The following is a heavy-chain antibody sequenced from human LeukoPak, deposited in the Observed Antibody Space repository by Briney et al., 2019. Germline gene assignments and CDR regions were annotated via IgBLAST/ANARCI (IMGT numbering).Heavy chain of an antibody. D-gene: IGHD4-23*01. CDR2: ISSGGGST. CDR1: GFTFSRHA. V-gene: IGHV3-23*01. Sequence: GGSLRLSCAASGFTFSRHAMTWVRQAPGKGLEWVSLISSGGGSTYYADSVKGRFTFSRDNSKNTLYLQMNSLRAEDTAVYYCARIDYGGHSADYWGQGTLVTVSS. CDR3: ARIDYGGHSADY. J-gene: IGHJ4*02.